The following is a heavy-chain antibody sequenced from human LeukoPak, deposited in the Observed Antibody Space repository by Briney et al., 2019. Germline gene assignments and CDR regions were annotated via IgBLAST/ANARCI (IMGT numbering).Heavy chain of an antibody. D-gene: IGHD5-18*01. CDR1: GYTFTDYY. V-gene: IGHV1-2*02. Sequence: GASVKVSFKASGYTFTDYYIHWVRQAPGPGLEWMGWISPNSGGTTYAQRFQGRVTMTRDTSISTAYMELSGLRSDDTAVYYCARDRSALGYRQFDCWGQGTLVTVSS. CDR2: ISPNSGGT. CDR3: ARDRSALGYRQFDC. J-gene: IGHJ4*02.